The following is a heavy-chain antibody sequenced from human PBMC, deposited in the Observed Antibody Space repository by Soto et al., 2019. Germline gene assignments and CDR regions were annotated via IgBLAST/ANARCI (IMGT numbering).Heavy chain of an antibody. V-gene: IGHV3-30*03. CDR3: XXXGSSGWPYYYG. Sequence: QVQLVESGGGVVQPGRSLRLSCAASGFTFSSYGMHWVRQAPGKGLEWVAVISYDGSNKYYADSVKGRFTISRDNSKNTLYLQMSSLRAEDTXXXXXXXXGSSGWPYYYG. D-gene: IGHD6-19*01. J-gene: IGHJ6*01. CDR1: GFTFSSYG. CDR2: ISYDGSNK.